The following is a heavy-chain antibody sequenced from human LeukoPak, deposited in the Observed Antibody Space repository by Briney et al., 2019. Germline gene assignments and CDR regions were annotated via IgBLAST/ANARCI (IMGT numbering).Heavy chain of an antibody. Sequence: ASVKVSCKVSGDTVTGFSIHWVRQAPEYGLEWMGGFDPEDGARIFAQKFQGRVTMTEDTSTDTAYMDLSSLRSEDTAVYYCATGYTYDYSLYWGQGTLVTVSS. CDR3: ATGYTYDYSLY. J-gene: IGHJ4*02. CDR1: GDTVTGFS. V-gene: IGHV1-24*01. D-gene: IGHD5-18*01. CDR2: FDPEDGAR.